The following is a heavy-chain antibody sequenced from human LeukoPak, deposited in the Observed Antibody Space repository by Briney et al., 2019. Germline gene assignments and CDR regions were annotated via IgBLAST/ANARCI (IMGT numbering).Heavy chain of an antibody. J-gene: IGHJ4*02. Sequence: ASVKVSCKTSEYTFTGYYMHWVRQAPGQGLEWMGWISPNSGGTNYAQKFQGRVTMTSDTSISTAYMELSRLRSDDTAVYYCARGGYGYYFDYWGQGTLVTVSS. CDR3: ARGGYGYYFDY. D-gene: IGHD4-17*01. CDR1: EYTFTGYY. CDR2: ISPNSGGT. V-gene: IGHV1-2*02.